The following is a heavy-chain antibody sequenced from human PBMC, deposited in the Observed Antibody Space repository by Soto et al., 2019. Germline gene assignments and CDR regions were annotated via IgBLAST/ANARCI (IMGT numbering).Heavy chain of an antibody. J-gene: IGHJ6*02. CDR1: GYTFTSYY. CDR2: INPSGGST. Sequence: ASVNVSCKASGYTFTSYYMHWVRQAPGQGLEWMGIINPSGGSTSYAQKFQGRVTMTRDTSTSTVYMELSSLRSEDTAVYYCARERREGSMDYYGMDVWGQGTTVTV. CDR3: ARERREGSMDYYGMDV. D-gene: IGHD2-2*01. V-gene: IGHV1-46*01.